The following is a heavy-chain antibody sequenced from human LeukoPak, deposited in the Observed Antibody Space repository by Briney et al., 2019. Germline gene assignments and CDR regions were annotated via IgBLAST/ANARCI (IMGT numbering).Heavy chain of an antibody. J-gene: IGHJ3*02. CDR1: GFTFSSYG. D-gene: IGHD3-10*01. Sequence: GRSLRLSCAASGFTFSSYGMHWVRQAPGKGLEWVAVIWYDGSDKYYADSVKGRFTISRDNSKNTLYLQMNSLRAEDTAVYYCARDKGRGAFDIWGQGTMDTVSS. V-gene: IGHV3-33*01. CDR2: IWYDGSDK. CDR3: ARDKGRGAFDI.